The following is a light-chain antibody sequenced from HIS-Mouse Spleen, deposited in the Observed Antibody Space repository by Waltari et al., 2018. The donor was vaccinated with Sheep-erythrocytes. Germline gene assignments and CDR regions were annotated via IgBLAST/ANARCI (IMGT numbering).Light chain of an antibody. J-gene: IGLJ3*02. Sequence: QPVLTQPPSASGTPAQRVTISCSGSSSHTGSNYVHWYQQLPGTAPKLLIYRNNQRPSGVPDRFSGSKSGTSASLAISGLRSEDEADYYCAAWDDSLSGNWVFGGGTKLTVL. CDR3: AAWDDSLSGNWV. CDR2: RNN. CDR1: SSHTGSNY. V-gene: IGLV1-47*01.